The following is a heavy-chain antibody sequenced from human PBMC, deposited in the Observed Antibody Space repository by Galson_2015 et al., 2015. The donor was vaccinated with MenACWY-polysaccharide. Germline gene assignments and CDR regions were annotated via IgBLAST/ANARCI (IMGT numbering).Heavy chain of an antibody. CDR3: ARVNARKYTFADS. Sequence: SVKVSCKASGYKFTSYDINWVRQATGQGLEWMGWMNPNSGNTGYAQKFQGRVTMTSNSAITTAYMELSSLRSEDTAVYYCARVNARKYTFADSWSQGTLVTVSS. CDR1: GYKFTSYD. CDR2: MNPNSGNT. V-gene: IGHV1-8*01. D-gene: IGHD5-18*01. J-gene: IGHJ4*02.